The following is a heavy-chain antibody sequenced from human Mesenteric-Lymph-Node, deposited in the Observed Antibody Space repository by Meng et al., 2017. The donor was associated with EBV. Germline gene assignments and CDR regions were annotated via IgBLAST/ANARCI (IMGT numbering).Heavy chain of an antibody. CDR3: ATGRPRRYAEYDALDF. D-gene: IGHD1-1*01. CDR1: RSIFSKYP. V-gene: IGHV1-69*01. Sequence: QVPRVQPGAEVQKPGTPMNGSFMASRSIFSKYPAVWVRQAPGQGLEWMGGLVPMFERPQYAQKFRDRITITADESTSTVYLEVMSLKSEDTAIYYCATGRPRRYAEYDALDFWGQGTLVTVSS. J-gene: IGHJ4*02. CDR2: LVPMFERP.